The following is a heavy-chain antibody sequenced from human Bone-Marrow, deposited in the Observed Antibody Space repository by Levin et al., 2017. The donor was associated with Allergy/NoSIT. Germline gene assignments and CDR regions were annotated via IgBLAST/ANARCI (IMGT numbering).Heavy chain of an antibody. CDR2: IWYDGSHT. Sequence: GGSLRLSCTASGFTFDTSGMQWVRQAPGKGLEWVATIWYDGSHTYYGDSVEGRFTVSRDNSKNTVYLHMTSLGAEDTAVYYCAKRLAPAYFEYWGRGILVTVSS. J-gene: IGHJ4*02. CDR1: GFTFDTSG. CDR3: AKRLAPAYFEY. D-gene: IGHD2-21*01. V-gene: IGHV3-33*06.